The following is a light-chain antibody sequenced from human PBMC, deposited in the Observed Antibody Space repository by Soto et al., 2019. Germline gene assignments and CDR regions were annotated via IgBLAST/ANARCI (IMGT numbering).Light chain of an antibody. J-gene: IGLJ3*02. CDR3: AAWDGSLNVVL. CDR2: SSN. CDR1: SSNIGTNS. Sequence: QPVLTHPPSASGTPGQRVTISGSGSSSNIGTNSVNWYQQFPRSAPKLLMYSSNQRPSEVPDRFSGSKSGTSASLAISGLQSEDEADYYCAAWDGSLNVVLFGGGTQLTVL. V-gene: IGLV1-44*01.